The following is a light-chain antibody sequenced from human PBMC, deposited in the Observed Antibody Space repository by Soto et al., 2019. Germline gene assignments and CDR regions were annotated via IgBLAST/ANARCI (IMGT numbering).Light chain of an antibody. CDR2: DAS. V-gene: IGKV1-5*01. J-gene: IGKJ2*01. CDR1: QSISSW. CDR3: QQYNSYSPQYT. Sequence: DIQMTQSPSTLSASVGDRVTITCRASQSISSWWAWYQQKPGKAPKLLIYDASSLERGVPSRFSDSGSGTEFTLTISSLQPDDSATYYCQQYNSYSPQYTFGQGTKLEIK.